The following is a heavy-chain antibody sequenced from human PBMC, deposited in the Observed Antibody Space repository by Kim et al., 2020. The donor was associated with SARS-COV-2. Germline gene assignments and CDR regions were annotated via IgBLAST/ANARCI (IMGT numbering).Heavy chain of an antibody. CDR3: ARQAAREYSSVSDSGAFDI. CDR2: IYYSGST. D-gene: IGHD6-6*01. J-gene: IGHJ3*02. Sequence: SETLSLTCTVSGGSISSSSYYWGWIRQPPVKGLEWIGSIYYSGSTYYNPSLKSRVTISVDTSKNQFSLKLSSVTAADTAVYYCARQAAREYSSVSDSGAFDIWGQGTMVTVSS. CDR1: GGSISSSSYY. V-gene: IGHV4-39*01.